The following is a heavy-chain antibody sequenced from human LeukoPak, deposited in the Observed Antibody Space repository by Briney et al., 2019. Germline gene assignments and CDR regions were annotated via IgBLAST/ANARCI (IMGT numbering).Heavy chain of an antibody. D-gene: IGHD5-18*01. V-gene: IGHV3-30*03. Sequence: GKSLRLSCVASGFTLECYVFHWVRQTPGKGMEWVAVISYDESKTYYADSVKGRFTISRDNSQKTVYVQMSSLRPEDTAVYYCARAPAFSSEWIRGSEHYYGLDVWGRGTTVTVS. CDR2: ISYDESKT. J-gene: IGHJ6*02. CDR3: ARAPAFSSEWIRGSEHYYGLDV. CDR1: GFTLECYV.